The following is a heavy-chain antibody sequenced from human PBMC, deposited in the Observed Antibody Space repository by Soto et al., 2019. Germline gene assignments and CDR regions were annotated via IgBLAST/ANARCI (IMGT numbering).Heavy chain of an antibody. CDR1: GYTFTSYG. V-gene: IGHV1-18*01. D-gene: IGHD3-22*01. CDR3: ARDHPPVITIRYYYGMDV. Sequence: GASVKVSCKASGYTFTSYGISWVRQAPGQGLEWMGWISAYNGNTNYAQKLQGRVTMTTDTSTSTAYMELRSLRSDDTVVYYCARDHPPVITIRYYYGMDVWGQGTTVTVSS. J-gene: IGHJ6*02. CDR2: ISAYNGNT.